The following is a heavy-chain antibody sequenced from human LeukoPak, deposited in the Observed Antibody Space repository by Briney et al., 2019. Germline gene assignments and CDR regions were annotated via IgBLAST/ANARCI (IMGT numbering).Heavy chain of an antibody. CDR3: AKDLRMVGESSAGPLDH. V-gene: IGHV3-23*01. CDR1: GFIFSTYA. Sequence: AGGSLRLSCAASGFIFSTYAISWVRQAPGRGLECVASISGSGYTIYYADSVKGRFTISRDNSKNTLYLQLNSLRAEDTAIYYCAKDLRMVGESSAGPLDHWGQGTLVTVSS. D-gene: IGHD1-26*01. CDR2: ISGSGYTI. J-gene: IGHJ4*02.